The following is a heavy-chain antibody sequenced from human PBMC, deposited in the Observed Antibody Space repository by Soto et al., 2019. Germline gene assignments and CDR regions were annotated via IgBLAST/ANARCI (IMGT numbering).Heavy chain of an antibody. CDR3: ARSHYYGSWFDP. Sequence: GGSLRLSCAASGFTFSSYGMHWVRQAPGKGLEWVAVIWYDGSNKYYADSVKGRFTISRDNSKNTLYLQMNSLRAEDTAVYYCARSHYYGSWFDPWGQGTLVTVSS. D-gene: IGHD3-10*01. V-gene: IGHV3-33*01. J-gene: IGHJ5*02. CDR2: IWYDGSNK. CDR1: GFTFSSYG.